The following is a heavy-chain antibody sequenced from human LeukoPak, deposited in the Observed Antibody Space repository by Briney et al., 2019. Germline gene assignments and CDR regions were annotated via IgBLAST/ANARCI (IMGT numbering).Heavy chain of an antibody. V-gene: IGHV3-23*01. CDR3: AKGRNYAPLDY. Sequence: PGGSLRLSCAASGFSFTDSAMTWVRQAPGKGLEWVSAISTSGGDTIYTDSVKGRFTISRDNSKNTLYLQMNSLRAEDTAKYYCAKGRNYAPLDYWGQGTLVTVSS. CDR2: ISTSGGDT. D-gene: IGHD1-7*01. CDR1: GFSFTDSA. J-gene: IGHJ4*02.